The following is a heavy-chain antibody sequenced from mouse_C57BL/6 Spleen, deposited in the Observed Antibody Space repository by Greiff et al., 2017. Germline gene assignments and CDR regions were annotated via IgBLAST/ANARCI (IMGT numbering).Heavy chain of an antibody. V-gene: IGHV1-54*01. CDR1: GYAFTNYL. CDR2: INPGSGGT. J-gene: IGHJ2*01. Sequence: QVQLKKSGAELVRPGTSVKVSCKASGYAFTNYLIEWVKQRPGQGLEWIGVINPGSGGTNYNEKFKGKATLTADKSSSTAYMQLSSLTSEDSAVYFCARAEGWDYYFDYWGQGTTLTVSS. D-gene: IGHD3-3*01. CDR3: ARAEGWDYYFDY.